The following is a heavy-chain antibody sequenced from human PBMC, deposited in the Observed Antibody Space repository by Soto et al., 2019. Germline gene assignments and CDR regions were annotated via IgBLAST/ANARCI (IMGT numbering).Heavy chain of an antibody. J-gene: IGHJ4*02. CDR2: IYYSGST. Sequence: PSETLSLTCTVSGGSIGSSSYYWGWIRQPPWKGLEWIGSIYYSGSTYYNPSLKSRVTISVDTSKNQFSLKLSSVTAADTAVYYCARQTHCSGGSCYSGDFDYWGQGTLVTVSS. V-gene: IGHV4-39*01. CDR3: ARQTHCSGGSCYSGDFDY. CDR1: GGSIGSSSYY. D-gene: IGHD2-15*01.